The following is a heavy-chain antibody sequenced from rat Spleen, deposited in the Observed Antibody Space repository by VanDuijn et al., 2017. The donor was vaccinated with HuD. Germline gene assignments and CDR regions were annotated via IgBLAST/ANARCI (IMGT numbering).Heavy chain of an antibody. Sequence: QVQLKESGPGLVQPSQTLSLTCTVSGFSLTSYGVSWVRQPPGKGLEWMGGIWGDGSTNYNSALKSRLSISRDTSKSQVFLKMNRLQTEDTAIYFCTRSNWGPDYWGQGVMVTVSS. V-gene: IGHV2-13*01. CDR2: IWGDGST. J-gene: IGHJ2*01. CDR1: GFSLTSYG. D-gene: IGHD5-1*01. CDR3: TRSNWGPDY.